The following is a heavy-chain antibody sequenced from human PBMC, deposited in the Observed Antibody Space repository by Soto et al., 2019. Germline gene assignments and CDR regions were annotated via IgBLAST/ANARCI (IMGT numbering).Heavy chain of an antibody. Sequence: PSETLSLTCAVSGYSISSGYYWGWFRQPPGKGLEWIGSMYHSGSTYYNPSLKSRVTISVDTSKNQFSLKLSSVTAADTAVYYCARDNGYREGIYVYWGQGTLVTVSS. V-gene: IGHV4-38-2*02. CDR1: GYSISSGYY. CDR3: ARDNGYREGIYVY. CDR2: MYHSGST. D-gene: IGHD5-18*01. J-gene: IGHJ4*02.